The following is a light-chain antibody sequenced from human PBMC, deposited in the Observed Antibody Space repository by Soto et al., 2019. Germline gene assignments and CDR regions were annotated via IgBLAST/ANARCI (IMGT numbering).Light chain of an antibody. CDR3: KQSFSAPIFT. V-gene: IGKV1-39*01. CDR2: DAS. J-gene: IGKJ3*01. CDR1: QSISTF. Sequence: DIQMTQSPSSLSASVGDRVTITCRASQSISTFLNLYQHKPGKAPTLLIYDASSLQSGVPSRFSGSGSGTDFTLTISKLQPEDFATYYCKQSFSAPIFTFGPGTKVDIK.